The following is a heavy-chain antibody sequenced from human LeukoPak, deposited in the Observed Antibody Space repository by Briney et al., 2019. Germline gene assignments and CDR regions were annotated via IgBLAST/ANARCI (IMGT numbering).Heavy chain of an antibody. Sequence: ASVKVSCKASGYTFTGYYMHWVRQAPGQGLEWMGWINPNSGGTNYAQKFQGRVTMTRDTSISTAYMELSRRRSDDTAVYYCARLGYCSSTSCYTGGYYYYYYMDVWGKGTTVTVSS. D-gene: IGHD2-2*02. CDR3: ARLGYCSSTSCYTGGYYYYYYMDV. CDR1: GYTFTGYY. CDR2: INPNSGGT. J-gene: IGHJ6*03. V-gene: IGHV1-2*02.